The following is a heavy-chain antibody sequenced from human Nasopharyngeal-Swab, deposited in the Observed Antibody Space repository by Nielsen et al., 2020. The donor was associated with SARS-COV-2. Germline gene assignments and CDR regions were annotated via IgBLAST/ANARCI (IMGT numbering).Heavy chain of an antibody. Sequence: GGSLRLSCAASGFTFSSYGMHWVRQAPGKGLEWVAVISYDGSNKYYADSVKGRFTIPRDNSKNTLYLQMNSLRAEDTAVYYCARDQDSSSYFDYWGQGTLVTVSS. CDR1: GFTFSSYG. CDR2: ISYDGSNK. J-gene: IGHJ4*02. V-gene: IGHV3-30*03. CDR3: ARDQDSSSYFDY. D-gene: IGHD6-6*01.